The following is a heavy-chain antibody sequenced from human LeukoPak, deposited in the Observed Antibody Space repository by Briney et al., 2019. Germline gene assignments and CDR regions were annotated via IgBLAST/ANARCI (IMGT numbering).Heavy chain of an antibody. Sequence: SETLSLTCTVSGGSISSYYWSWIRQPPGKGLEWIGYIYYSGSTNYNPSLKSRVTISVDTSKNQFSLKLSSVTAADTAVYYCARLAGHFDYWGQGTLDTVSS. V-gene: IGHV4-59*08. CDR2: IYYSGST. CDR1: GGSISSYY. CDR3: ARLAGHFDY. J-gene: IGHJ4*02. D-gene: IGHD2-21*01.